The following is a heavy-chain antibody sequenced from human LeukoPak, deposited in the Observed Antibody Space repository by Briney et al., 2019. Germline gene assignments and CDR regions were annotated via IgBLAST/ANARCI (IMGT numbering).Heavy chain of an antibody. CDR3: ARAAPESSGYYSD. V-gene: IGHV3-53*01. J-gene: IGHJ4*02. Sequence: GGSLRLSCAASGFTVSSNYMSWVRQAPGKGLEWVSVIYSGGSTYYADSVKGRFTIPRDNSKNTLYLQMNSLRAEDTAVYYCARAAPESSGYYSDWGQGTLVTVSS. D-gene: IGHD3-22*01. CDR2: IYSGGST. CDR1: GFTVSSNY.